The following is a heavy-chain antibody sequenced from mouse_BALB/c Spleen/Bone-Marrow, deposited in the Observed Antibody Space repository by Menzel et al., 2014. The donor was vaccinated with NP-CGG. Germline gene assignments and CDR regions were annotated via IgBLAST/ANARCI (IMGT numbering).Heavy chain of an antibody. CDR1: GYTSTTYW. D-gene: IGHD1-3*01. V-gene: IGHV1-69*02. J-gene: IGHJ3*01. CDR3: ARGGDNFAWFAY. CDR2: VDPSDGYT. Sequence: QVQLQQPGAELVTPGASVKLSCKASGYTSTTYWMHWVKQRPGHGLEWIGQVDPSDGYTNYSQMFKGKATLTVDKSSSTAYMQLSSLSSEDSAVYYCARGGDNFAWFAYWGQGTLVTVSA.